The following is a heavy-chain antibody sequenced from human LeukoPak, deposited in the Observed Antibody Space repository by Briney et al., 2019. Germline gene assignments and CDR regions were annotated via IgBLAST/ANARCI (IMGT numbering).Heavy chain of an antibody. CDR3: ARDRGSGSYWEGFDP. J-gene: IGHJ5*02. Sequence: TGGSLRLSCAASGFTFSSYWMSWVRQAPGKGLEWVANIKKDGSEKYYVDSVKGRFTISRDNAKNSLSLQMNSLRVEDTAVYYCARDRGSGSYWEGFDPWGQGTLVTVSS. CDR1: GFTFSSYW. CDR2: IKKDGSEK. D-gene: IGHD3-10*01. V-gene: IGHV3-7*01.